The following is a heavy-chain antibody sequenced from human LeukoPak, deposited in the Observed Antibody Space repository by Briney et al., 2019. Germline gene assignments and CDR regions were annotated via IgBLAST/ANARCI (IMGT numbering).Heavy chain of an antibody. V-gene: IGHV3-33*01. CDR3: ARMSGSHIDY. J-gene: IGHJ4*02. CDR1: GFTFSSNG. D-gene: IGHD1-26*01. Sequence: GGSLRLSCAASGFTFSSNGMHWVRQAPGKGLEWVAVIWYDGSKKYYADSVQGRFTISRDNSKNTLELQMDSLRAEDTAVYYCARMSGSHIDYWGQGTLVTVSS. CDR2: IWYDGSKK.